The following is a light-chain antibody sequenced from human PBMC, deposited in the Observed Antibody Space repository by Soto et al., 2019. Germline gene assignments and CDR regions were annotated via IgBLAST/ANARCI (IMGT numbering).Light chain of an antibody. CDR3: QQYGGTPFT. V-gene: IGKV3-20*01. Sequence: EIVLTQSPGTLSLSPGKRATLSCRPSQSVSTSSLAWYQHKPGQAPRLLIYNTFTRTTGIPDRFSGSGSGTDFTLTISRLEPEDIAVYYCQQYGGTPFTFGPGTKAHI. CDR1: QSVSTSS. CDR2: NTF. J-gene: IGKJ3*01.